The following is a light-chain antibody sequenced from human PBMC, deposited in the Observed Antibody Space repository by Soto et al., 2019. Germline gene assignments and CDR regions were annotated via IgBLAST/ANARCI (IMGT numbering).Light chain of an antibody. Sequence: EIVLTQSPGTLSLSPVERATLSCRASQSVSSSYLAWYQQKPGQAPRLPIYRVFNRATGIPDRFSGSGSGTDFTLTISRLEPEDFAVYYCQQYGSSPPITFGQGTRLEIK. V-gene: IGKV3-20*01. CDR3: QQYGSSPPIT. J-gene: IGKJ5*01. CDR1: QSVSSSY. CDR2: RVF.